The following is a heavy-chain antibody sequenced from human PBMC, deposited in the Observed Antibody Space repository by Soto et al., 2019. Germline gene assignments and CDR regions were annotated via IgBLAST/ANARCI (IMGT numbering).Heavy chain of an antibody. CDR1: GGSLSSGYYY. J-gene: IGHJ6*02. CDR3: ASSSIYGMDV. Sequence: QVQLQESGPGLVKPSQTLSLTCSVSGGSLSSGYYYWSWIRQPPGKGLEWIGNIYYSGNTYYNPSLKIRLIISIDPSKTQFSLKVGSVPAADTAVYYCASSSIYGMDVWGQGTTVTVSS. D-gene: IGHD3-9*01. CDR2: IYYSGNT. V-gene: IGHV4-30-4*01.